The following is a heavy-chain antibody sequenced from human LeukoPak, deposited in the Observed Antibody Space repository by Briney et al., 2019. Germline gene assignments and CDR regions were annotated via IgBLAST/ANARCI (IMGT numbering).Heavy chain of an antibody. CDR2: IKQDGSEK. D-gene: IGHD6-19*01. Sequence: PGGSLRLSCEASGFTFSSYWMSWVRQAPGKGLEWVANIKQDGSEKYHVDSVKGRFTISRDNAKNSLCLQMNSLRAEDTAVFYCARHQGSGWQSSAYYFDYWGQGTLVTVSS. CDR1: GFTFSSYW. CDR3: ARHQGSGWQSSAYYFDY. J-gene: IGHJ4*02. V-gene: IGHV3-7*02.